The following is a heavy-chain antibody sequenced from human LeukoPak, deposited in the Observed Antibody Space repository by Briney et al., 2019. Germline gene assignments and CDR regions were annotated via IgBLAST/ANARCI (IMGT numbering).Heavy chain of an antibody. V-gene: IGHV1-2*02. CDR3: ERYDDSSGWFDP. CDR2: INPNSGGT. J-gene: IGHJ5*02. CDR1: GYTFTGYY. D-gene: IGHD3-22*01. Sequence: GASVKVSCKASGYTFTGYYMHWVRQAPGQGLEWMGWINPNSGGTNYAQKFQGRVTMTRDTSISTAYMELSRLRSDDTAVYYCERYDDSSGWFDPWGQGTLVTVSS.